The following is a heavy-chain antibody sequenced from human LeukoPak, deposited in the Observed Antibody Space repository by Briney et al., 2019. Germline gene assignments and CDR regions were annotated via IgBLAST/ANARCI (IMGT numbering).Heavy chain of an antibody. Sequence: GGSLRLSCAASGFTFSSHAMSWVRQAPGKGLEWVSAISGSGGSTYYADSVKGRFTISRDNSKNTLYLQMDSLRAEDTAVYYCAKDRPTMIVGGVFDYWGQGTLVTVSS. CDR2: ISGSGGST. CDR3: AKDRPTMIVGGVFDY. D-gene: IGHD3-22*01. J-gene: IGHJ4*02. V-gene: IGHV3-23*01. CDR1: GFTFSSHA.